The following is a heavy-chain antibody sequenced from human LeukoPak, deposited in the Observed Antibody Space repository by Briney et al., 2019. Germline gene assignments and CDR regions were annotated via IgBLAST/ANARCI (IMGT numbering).Heavy chain of an antibody. J-gene: IGHJ4*02. CDR2: IYSGGST. D-gene: IGHD5-18*01. CDR1: GFTVSSNY. V-gene: IGHV3-53*01. Sequence: GGSLRLSCAASGFTVSSNYMSWVRQAPGKGLEWVSVIYSGGSTYYADSVKGRFTISRDNSKNTLYLQMNSLRAEDTAVYYCTRAGWIQLWSYFDYWGQGTLVTASS. CDR3: TRAGWIQLWSYFDY.